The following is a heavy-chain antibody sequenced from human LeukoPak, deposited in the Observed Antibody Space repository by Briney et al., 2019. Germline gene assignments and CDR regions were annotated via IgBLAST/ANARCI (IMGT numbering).Heavy chain of an antibody. J-gene: IGHJ4*02. CDR1: GFTFSSYA. V-gene: IGHV3-23*01. CDR2: ISGSGGST. Sequence: GGSLRLSCAASGFTFSSYAMSWVRQAPGKGLEWVSAISGSGGSTYYADSVKGRFTISRDNSKNTLYLQMNSLRAEDTAVYYCAKSHLLDYYGSGSSFDYWGQGTLVTVSS. CDR3: AKSHLLDYYGSGSSFDY. D-gene: IGHD3-10*01.